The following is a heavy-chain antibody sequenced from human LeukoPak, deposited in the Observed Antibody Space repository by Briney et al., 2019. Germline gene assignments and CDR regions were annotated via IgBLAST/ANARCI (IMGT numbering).Heavy chain of an antibody. V-gene: IGHV3-23*01. Sequence: GGSLRLSCAASGFTFSSYAMSWVRQAPGKGLEWVSAISGSGGSTYYADSVKGRFTISRDNARNSLYLQMNSLRAEDTALYYCARARGYYYGMDVWGQGTTVTVSS. D-gene: IGHD6-6*01. J-gene: IGHJ6*02. CDR2: ISGSGGST. CDR1: GFTFSSYA. CDR3: ARARGYYYGMDV.